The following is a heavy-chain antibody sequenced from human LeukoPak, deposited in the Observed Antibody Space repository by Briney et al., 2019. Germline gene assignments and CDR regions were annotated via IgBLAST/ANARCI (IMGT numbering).Heavy chain of an antibody. D-gene: IGHD3-22*01. Sequence: SETLSLTCTVSGGSISSYYWSWIRQPPGKGLEWIGYIYYSGSTHYTPSLKSRVTISVDTSKNQFSLKLSSVTAADTAVYYCARGGYYDKEAFDIWGQGTMVTVSS. J-gene: IGHJ3*02. CDR1: GGSISSYY. CDR3: ARGGYYDKEAFDI. CDR2: IYYSGST. V-gene: IGHV4-59*12.